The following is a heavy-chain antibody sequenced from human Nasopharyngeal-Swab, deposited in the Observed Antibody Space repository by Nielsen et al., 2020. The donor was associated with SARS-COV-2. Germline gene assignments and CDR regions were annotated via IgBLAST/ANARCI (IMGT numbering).Heavy chain of an antibody. Sequence: WIRQPPGKGLEWVGFIRSKAYGGTTEYAASVKGRFTISRDDPKSIAYLQMNSLKTEDTAVYYCTRERITIFGVVISLGYWGQGTLVTVSS. V-gene: IGHV3-49*02. CDR3: TRERITIFGVVISLGY. CDR2: IRSKAYGGTT. J-gene: IGHJ4*02. D-gene: IGHD3-3*01.